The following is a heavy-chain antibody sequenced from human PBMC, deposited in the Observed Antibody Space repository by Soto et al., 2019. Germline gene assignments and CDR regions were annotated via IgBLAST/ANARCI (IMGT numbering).Heavy chain of an antibody. CDR1: GFTFSKYW. V-gene: IGHV3-7*01. CDR2: IKENGREM. J-gene: IGHJ4*02. Sequence: EVQLVESGGGLAQPGGSLRISCAASGFTFSKYWMHWVRQAPGKGLEWVANIKENGREMSYVDSVKGRFTSSRDNAKNSLYLQMNSLRAEDTAVYYCVTDSSRGDYWGQGTLVTVSS. CDR3: VTDSSRGDY.